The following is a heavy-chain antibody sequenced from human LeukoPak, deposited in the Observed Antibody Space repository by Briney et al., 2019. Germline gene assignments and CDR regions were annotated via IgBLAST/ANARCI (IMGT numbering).Heavy chain of an antibody. J-gene: IGHJ3*02. CDR1: GFTFSSYA. D-gene: IGHD2-21*02. CDR2: ISGSGGST. Sequence: GGSLRLSCAASGFTFSSYAMSWVRQAPGKGLEWVSAISGSGGSTYYADSVEGRFTISRDNSKNTLYLQMNSLRAEDTAVYYCAKDCGGDCYSKDDAFDIWGQGTMVTVSS. CDR3: AKDCGGDCYSKDDAFDI. V-gene: IGHV3-23*01.